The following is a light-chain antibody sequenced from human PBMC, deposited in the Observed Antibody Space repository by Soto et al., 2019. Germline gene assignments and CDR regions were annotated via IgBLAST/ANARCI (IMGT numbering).Light chain of an antibody. Sequence: QSVLTQPPSVSAAPGQKVTISCSGSTSNIGNNYVSWYQQLPGTAPKLLIYDDNKRPSGTPDRFSGSKSGTSATLGITGLQTGDEAEYYCGTWDSSLIAVFGTGTKVTVL. V-gene: IGLV1-51*01. CDR1: TSNIGNNY. CDR3: GTWDSSLIAV. CDR2: DDN. J-gene: IGLJ1*01.